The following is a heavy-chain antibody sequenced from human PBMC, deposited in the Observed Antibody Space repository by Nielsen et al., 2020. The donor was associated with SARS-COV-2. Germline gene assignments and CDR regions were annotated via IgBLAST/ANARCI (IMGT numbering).Heavy chain of an antibody. J-gene: IGHJ5*02. D-gene: IGHD2-15*01. CDR2: TSYGGNT. CDR1: GDSITSGGSH. V-gene: IGHV4-31*03. Sequence: SETLSLTCTVSGDSITSGGSHWSWIRHHPSRGLEWLGFTSYGGNTYSNPSLQSRLIISVDTSENQFSLRLNSVTAADTAIYFCARGAAWFDPWGQGTRVTVSS. CDR3: ARGAAWFDP.